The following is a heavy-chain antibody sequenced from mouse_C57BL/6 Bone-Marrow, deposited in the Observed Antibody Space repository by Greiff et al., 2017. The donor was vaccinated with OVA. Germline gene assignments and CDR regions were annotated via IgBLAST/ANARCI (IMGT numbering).Heavy chain of an antibody. J-gene: IGHJ1*03. CDR1: GFSLTSYG. Sequence: QVQLKESGPGLVQPSQSLSITCTVSGFSLTSYGVHWVRQSPGKGLEWLGVIWRGGSTDYNAAFMSRLSITKDNSKSQVFFKMNSLQADDTAIYYCAKTEIITTVVADRDPYWYFDVWGTGTTVTVSS. CDR3: AKTEIITTVVADRDPYWYFDV. CDR2: IWRGGST. D-gene: IGHD1-1*01. V-gene: IGHV2-5*01.